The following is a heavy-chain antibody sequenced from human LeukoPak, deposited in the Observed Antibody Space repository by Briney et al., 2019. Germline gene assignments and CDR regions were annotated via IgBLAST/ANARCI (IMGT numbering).Heavy chain of an antibody. V-gene: IGHV4-38-2*02. Sequence: SETLSLTCGVSGYSISSGYQWAWIRQSPGKGLEWIGSIYHSGSAHYNPSLKSRVTISVETSKNQFSLNMYSVTAADTAVYYCARDPRWLTPDCTSASCYENYFDPWGQGTLVTVSS. CDR1: GYSISSGYQ. CDR2: IYHSGSA. J-gene: IGHJ5*02. CDR3: ARDPRWLTPDCTSASCYENYFDP. D-gene: IGHD2-2*01.